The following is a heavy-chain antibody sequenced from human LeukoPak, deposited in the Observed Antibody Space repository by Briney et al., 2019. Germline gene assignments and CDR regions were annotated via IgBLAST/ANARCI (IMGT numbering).Heavy chain of an antibody. CDR1: GFTVSSNY. Sequence: PGGSLRLSCAASGFTVSSNYMSWVRQASGKGLEWVSVIYSGGSTYYADSVKGRFTISRDNSKNPLYLQMNSLGAEDTAVYYSARALAVAGQPRYYYGMDVWGQGTTVTVSS. CDR3: ARALAVAGQPRYYYGMDV. V-gene: IGHV3-53*01. J-gene: IGHJ6*02. D-gene: IGHD6-19*01. CDR2: IYSGGST.